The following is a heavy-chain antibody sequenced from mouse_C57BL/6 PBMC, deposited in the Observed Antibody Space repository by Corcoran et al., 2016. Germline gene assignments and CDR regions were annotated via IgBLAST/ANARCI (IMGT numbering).Heavy chain of an antibody. CDR1: GYTFTDYY. Sequence: QVQLKQSGAELVRPGASVKLSCKASGYTFTDYYINWVKQRPGQGLEWIARIYPGSGNTYYNEKFKGKATLTAEKSSSTAYMQLSSLTSEDSAVYFWAAHYYGSRIYWGQGTTLTVSS. CDR2: IYPGSGNT. V-gene: IGHV1-76*01. D-gene: IGHD1-1*01. CDR3: AAHYYGSRIY. J-gene: IGHJ2*01.